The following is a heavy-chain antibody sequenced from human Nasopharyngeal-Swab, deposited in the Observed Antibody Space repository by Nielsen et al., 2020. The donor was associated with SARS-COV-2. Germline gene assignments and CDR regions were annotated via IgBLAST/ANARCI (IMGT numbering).Heavy chain of an antibody. J-gene: IGHJ6*02. CDR3: ARAPSVYYYGMDV. CDR1: GGSFSGYY. CDR2: IYYSGST. Sequence: SETLSLTCAVYGGSFSGYYWSWIRQHPGKGLEWIGYIYYSGSTYYNPSLKSRVTISVDTSKNQFSLKLSSVTAADTAVYYCARAPSVYYYGMDVWGQGTTVTVSS. V-gene: IGHV4-31*11.